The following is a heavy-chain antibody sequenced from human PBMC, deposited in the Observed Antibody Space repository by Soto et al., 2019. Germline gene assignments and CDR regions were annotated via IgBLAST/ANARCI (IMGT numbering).Heavy chain of an antibody. V-gene: IGHV3-15*01. CDR3: AKDLEGMDV. CDR2: IKSKTDGGTT. CDR1: GFTFSNAW. Sequence: VGSLRLSCAASGFTFSNAWMSWVRQAPGKGLEWVGRIKSKTDGGTTDYAAPVKGRFTISRDDSKNTLYLQMNSLRAEDTAVYYCAKDLEGMDVWGQGTTVTVSS. J-gene: IGHJ6*02.